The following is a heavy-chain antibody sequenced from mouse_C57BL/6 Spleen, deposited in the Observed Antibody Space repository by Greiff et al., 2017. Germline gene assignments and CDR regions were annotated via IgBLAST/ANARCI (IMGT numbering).Heavy chain of an antibody. J-gene: IGHJ3*01. V-gene: IGHV1-52*01. CDR2: IDPSDSET. Sequence: VQLQQPGAELVRPGSSVKLSCKASGYTFTSYWMHWVKQRPIQGLEWIGNIDPSDSETHYNQKFKDKATLTVDKSSSTAYMQLSSLTSEDSAVDYCARWGTGTKGFAYWGQGTLVTVSA. D-gene: IGHD4-1*01. CDR1: GYTFTSYW. CDR3: ARWGTGTKGFAY.